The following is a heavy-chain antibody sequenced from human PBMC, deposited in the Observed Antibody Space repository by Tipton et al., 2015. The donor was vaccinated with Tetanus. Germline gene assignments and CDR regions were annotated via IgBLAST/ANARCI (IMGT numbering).Heavy chain of an antibody. D-gene: IGHD1-14*01. V-gene: IGHV1-69*01. CDR2: ITPIFGTT. J-gene: IGHJ4*02. Sequence: QSGAEVKQPGSSVKVSCKASGGTFTNYALSWVRQAPGQGLEWVGGITPIFGTTNSAPKFQGRVTITADESTNTAHLELSSLRSEDTAVYFCARAPNRISRASDYWGQGTPITVSS. CDR3: ARAPNRISRASDY. CDR1: GGTFTNYA.